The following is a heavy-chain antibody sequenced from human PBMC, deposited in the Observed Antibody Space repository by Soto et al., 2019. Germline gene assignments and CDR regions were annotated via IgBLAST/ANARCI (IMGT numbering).Heavy chain of an antibody. Sequence: GSLRLSCAASGFTFSSYAMSWVRQAPGKGLEWVSAISGSGGSTYYADSVKGRFTISRDNSKNTLYLQMNSLRAEDTAVYYCAKGYYDILTGYFRLCYFDYWGQGTLVTVSS. CDR1: GFTFSSYA. D-gene: IGHD3-9*01. J-gene: IGHJ4*02. V-gene: IGHV3-23*01. CDR3: AKGYYDILTGYFRLCYFDY. CDR2: ISGSGGST.